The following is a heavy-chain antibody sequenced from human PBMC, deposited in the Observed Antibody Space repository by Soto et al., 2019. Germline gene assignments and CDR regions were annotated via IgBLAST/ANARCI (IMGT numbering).Heavy chain of an antibody. V-gene: IGHV4-39*02. CDR3: AKVVVAATRHTDFDS. D-gene: IGHD2-15*01. Sequence: QLQLQESGPGLVKPSETLSLTCTVSGGSINSNNYYWAWIRQPPGKGLAWIASIYYDGSTYYNPSLKSRGSISVDTSKNHFSLKLSSATAADTAVYYCAKVVVAATRHTDFDSWGQGTLVTVSS. CDR2: IYYDGST. J-gene: IGHJ4*01. CDR1: GGSINSNNYY.